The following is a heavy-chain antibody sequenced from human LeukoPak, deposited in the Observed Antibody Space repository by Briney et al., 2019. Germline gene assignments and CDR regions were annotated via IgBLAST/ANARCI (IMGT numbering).Heavy chain of an antibody. CDR3: ARGGAGIAFYYYYMDV. CDR2: IYTSGST. J-gene: IGHJ6*03. V-gene: IGHV4-61*02. D-gene: IGHD6-13*01. Sequence: SETPSLTCTVSGGSISSGSYYWSWIRQPAGKGLEWIGRIYTSGSTNYNPSLKSRVTISVDTSKNQFSLKLSSVTAADTAVYYCARGGAGIAFYYYYMDVWGKGTTVTVSS. CDR1: GGSISSGSYY.